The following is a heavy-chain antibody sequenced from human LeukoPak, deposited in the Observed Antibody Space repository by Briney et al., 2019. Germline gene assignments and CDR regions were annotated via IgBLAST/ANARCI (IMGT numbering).Heavy chain of an antibody. Sequence: SETLSLTCTVSGYSISSGYCWGWIRQPPGKGLEWIGSIYHSGSTYYNPSLKSRVTISVDTSKNQFSLKLSSVTAADTAVYYCAKGDPYDYWGQGTLVTVSS. CDR1: GYSISSGYC. V-gene: IGHV4-38-2*02. J-gene: IGHJ4*02. CDR2: IYHSGST. CDR3: AKGDPYDY.